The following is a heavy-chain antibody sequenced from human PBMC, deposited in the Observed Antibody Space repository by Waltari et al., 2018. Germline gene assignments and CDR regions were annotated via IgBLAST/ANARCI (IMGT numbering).Heavy chain of an antibody. CDR3: ARGQVVLRAFDI. CDR1: GFTFSSYS. V-gene: IGHV3-48*04. CDR2: ISSSSTI. J-gene: IGHJ3*02. Sequence: EVQLVESGGGLVQPGGSLRLSCAASGFTFSSYSMNWVRQAPGKGLEWVSYISSSSTIYYADSVKGRFTISRDNAKNSLYLQMNSLRAEDTAVYYCARGQVVLRAFDIWGQGTMVTVSS. D-gene: IGHD3-22*01.